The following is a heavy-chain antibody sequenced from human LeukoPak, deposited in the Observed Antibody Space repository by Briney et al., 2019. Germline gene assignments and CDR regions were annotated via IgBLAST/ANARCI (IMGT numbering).Heavy chain of an antibody. CDR3: ARHLFGSAAGPYYFDY. Sequence: GESLKISCKGSGYSFISYWIGWVRQMPGKGLEWMGIIYPGDSDTRYSPPFQGQVTISADKSISTAYLQWSSLKASDTAMYYCARHLFGSAAGPYYFDYWGQGTLVTVSS. CDR1: GYSFISYW. J-gene: IGHJ4*02. V-gene: IGHV5-51*01. D-gene: IGHD6-13*01. CDR2: IYPGDSDT.